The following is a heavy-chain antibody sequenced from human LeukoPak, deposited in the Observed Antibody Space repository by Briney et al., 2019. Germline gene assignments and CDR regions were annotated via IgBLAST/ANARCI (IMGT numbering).Heavy chain of an antibody. J-gene: IGHJ4*02. CDR1: GFTFSSYG. Sequence: PGRSLRLSCAASGFTFSSYGMHWVRQAPGKGLEWVAVISYDGSNKYYADSVKGRFTISRDNSKNTLYLQMNSLRAEDTAVYYCAKDVGPNSAAGDYWGQGTLVTVSS. V-gene: IGHV3-30*18. CDR2: ISYDGSNK. D-gene: IGHD6-13*01. CDR3: AKDVGPNSAAGDY.